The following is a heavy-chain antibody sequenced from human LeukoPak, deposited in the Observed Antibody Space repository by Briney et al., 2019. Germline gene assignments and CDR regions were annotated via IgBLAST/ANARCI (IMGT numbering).Heavy chain of an antibody. CDR3: ASLRPYYYGSSY. J-gene: IGHJ4*02. Sequence: SETLSLTCAVSGGSITSSNWWSWVRQPPGQGLEWIGEIYHSGNTNYNPSLKSRVIISVDKSKNQFSLRLNSVTAADTAVYYCASLRPYYYGSSYWGRGTLVIVSS. CDR1: GGSITSSNW. D-gene: IGHD3-10*01. V-gene: IGHV4-4*02. CDR2: IYHSGNT.